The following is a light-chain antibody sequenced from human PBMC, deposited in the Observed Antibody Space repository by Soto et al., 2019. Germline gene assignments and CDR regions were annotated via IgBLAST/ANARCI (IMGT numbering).Light chain of an antibody. CDR3: SAYTSSGSYV. Sequence: QSALTQPASVSGSPGQSITISCTGTSSDVGGYNYVSWYQQHPGKAPKLMIYDVSNRPSGVSNRFSGSKSGNTASLTISGPQAEDEAYYHCSAYTSSGSYVFGTGTKLTVL. CDR1: SSDVGGYNY. V-gene: IGLV2-14*01. J-gene: IGLJ1*01. CDR2: DVS.